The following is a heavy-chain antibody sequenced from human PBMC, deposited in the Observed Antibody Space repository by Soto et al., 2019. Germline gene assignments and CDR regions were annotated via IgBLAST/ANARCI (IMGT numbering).Heavy chain of an antibody. J-gene: IGHJ5*02. Sequence: QLQLQESGPGLVKPSETLSLTCTVSGGSISSVSYYWGWVRQPPGKGLEWIGTIYYGGSTYYHPSHDTAPTILVDKPSNRFSVEPSSLTGAETAVYSCARHWAGQVMPAAVSWFDPWGQGTLVTVSS. D-gene: IGHD6-25*01. V-gene: IGHV4-39*01. CDR3: ARHWAGQVMPAAVSWFDP. CDR2: IYYGGST. CDR1: GGSISSVSYY.